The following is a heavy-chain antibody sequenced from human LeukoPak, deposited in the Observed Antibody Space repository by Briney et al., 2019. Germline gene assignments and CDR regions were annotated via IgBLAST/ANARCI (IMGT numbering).Heavy chain of an antibody. CDR3: ARDPESIAVAGLDY. V-gene: IGHV3-74*01. CDR2: INSDGSST. CDR1: GFTFSSYW. D-gene: IGHD6-19*01. J-gene: IGHJ4*02. Sequence: PGGSLRLSCAAPGFTFSSYWMHWVRQAPGKGLVWVSRINSDGSSTSYADSVKGRFTISRDNAKNTLYLQMNSLRAEDTAVYYCARDPESIAVAGLDYWGQGTLVTVSS.